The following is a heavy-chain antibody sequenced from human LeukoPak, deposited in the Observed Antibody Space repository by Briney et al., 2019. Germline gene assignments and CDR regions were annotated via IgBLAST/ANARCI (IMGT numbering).Heavy chain of an antibody. CDR2: MNPNSGNT. CDR1: GYTFTSYD. D-gene: IGHD2-21*02. CDR3: ARALSPYCGGDCYWALVGYFDY. Sequence: ASVKVSCKASGYTFTSYDINWVRQATGQGLEWMGWMNPNSGNTGYAQKLQGRVTMTRNTSISTAYMELSSLRSEDTAVYYCARALSPYCGGDCYWALVGYFDYWGQGTLVTVSS. V-gene: IGHV1-8*01. J-gene: IGHJ4*02.